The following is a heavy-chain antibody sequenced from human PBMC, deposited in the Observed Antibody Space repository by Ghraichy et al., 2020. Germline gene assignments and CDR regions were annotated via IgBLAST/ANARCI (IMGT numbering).Heavy chain of an antibody. CDR2: ISPDGTNK. CDR1: GLTFSTSW. Sequence: GRSLRLSCAASGLTFSTSWMCWVRQAPGKGLEWVANISPDGTNKAYVDSMRGRFTLSRDNAQNSLYLQMNSLTAEDTAIYYCVTTSRSRDFDYWGQGTLVAVSS. J-gene: IGHJ4*02. D-gene: IGHD6-19*01. V-gene: IGHV3-7*03. CDR3: VTTSRSRDFDY.